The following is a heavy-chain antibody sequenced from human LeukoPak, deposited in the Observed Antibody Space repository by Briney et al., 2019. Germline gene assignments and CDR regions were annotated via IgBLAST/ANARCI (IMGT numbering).Heavy chain of an antibody. Sequence: PSETLSLTCTVSGGSITGYYWTWIRQPAGKGLEWIGRVSDTGRAYYNPSLERRVTVSLDTSNNRFSLKVTSVTAADTALYYRARGTEIDPIRCYYSFCYWGQGTLVSVSS. J-gene: IGHJ4*02. D-gene: IGHD2-21*01. V-gene: IGHV4-4*07. CDR2: VSDTGRA. CDR1: GGSITGYY. CDR3: ARGTEIDPIRCYYSFCY.